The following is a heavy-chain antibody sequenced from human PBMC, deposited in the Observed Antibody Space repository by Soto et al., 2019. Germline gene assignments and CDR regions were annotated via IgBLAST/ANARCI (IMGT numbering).Heavy chain of an antibody. CDR1: GFTFNSYW. D-gene: IGHD6-19*01. CDR2: IKQDANEK. CDR3: ASHLEGYSRGPVFGY. J-gene: IGHJ4*02. V-gene: IGHV3-7*05. Sequence: GGSLRLSCAASGFTFNSYWMTWVRQAPGKGLEWVANIKQDANEKYYVDSVKGRFTISRDNAKNSLYLQMNSLRAEDTAVYYCASHLEGYSRGPVFGYWGQGTLVTVSS.